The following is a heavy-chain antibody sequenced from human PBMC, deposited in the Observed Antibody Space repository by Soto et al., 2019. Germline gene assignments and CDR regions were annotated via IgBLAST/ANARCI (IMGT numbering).Heavy chain of an antibody. J-gene: IGHJ6*02. CDR3: ARGWDDFWSGYYYGMDV. CDR1: GGSFSGYY. V-gene: IGHV4-34*01. Sequence: PSETLSLTCAVYGGSFSGYYWSWIRQPPGKGLEWIGEINHSGSTNYNPSLKSRVTISVDTSKNQFSLKLSSVTAADTAVYYCARGWDDFWSGYYYGMDVWGQGTTVTVSS. D-gene: IGHD3-3*01. CDR2: INHSGST.